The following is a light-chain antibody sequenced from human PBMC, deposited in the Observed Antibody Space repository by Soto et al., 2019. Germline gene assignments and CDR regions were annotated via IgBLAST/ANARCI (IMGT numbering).Light chain of an antibody. V-gene: IGKV1-27*01. CDR1: QDIRDY. Sequence: DIQMTQSPSSLSASVGDRVTITCRASQDIRDYLVWYQQRPGKVPSLLIYAASTLQSGVPSRFSGSGFGTDFTLTISSLQSEDVANYYCQKYGGAPYTFGPGTKVDLK. CDR3: QKYGGAPYT. J-gene: IGKJ3*01. CDR2: AAS.